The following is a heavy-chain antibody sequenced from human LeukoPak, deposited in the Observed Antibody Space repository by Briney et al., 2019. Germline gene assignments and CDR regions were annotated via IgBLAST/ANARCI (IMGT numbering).Heavy chain of an antibody. CDR2: VSYSGST. J-gene: IGHJ4*02. CDR1: SGSINGYY. Sequence: PSETLSLTCTVSSGSINGYYWNWIRQPPGKGLEWIGYVSYSGSTSYNPSLRSRVTISVDMSQNQFSLRLSSVTAADTAIYYCGRGYHDYGDYNPFDYWGQGALVTVSS. CDR3: GRGYHDYGDYNPFDY. V-gene: IGHV4-59*01. D-gene: IGHD4-17*01.